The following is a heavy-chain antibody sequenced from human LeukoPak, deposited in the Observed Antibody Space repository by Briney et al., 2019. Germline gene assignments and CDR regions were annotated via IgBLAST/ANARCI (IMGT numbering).Heavy chain of an antibody. CDR1: GYTFTGYY. D-gene: IGHD3-22*01. CDR3: ARSRLGGYYDSSGYYFPNPPVDY. J-gene: IGHJ4*02. Sequence: ASVKVSCKASGYTFTGYYMHWVRQAPGQGLEWMGWINPNSGGTNYAQKFQGRVTMTRDTSISTAYMELSRLRSDDTAVCYCARSRLGGYYDSSGYYFPNPPVDYWGQGTLVTVSS. CDR2: INPNSGGT. V-gene: IGHV1-2*02.